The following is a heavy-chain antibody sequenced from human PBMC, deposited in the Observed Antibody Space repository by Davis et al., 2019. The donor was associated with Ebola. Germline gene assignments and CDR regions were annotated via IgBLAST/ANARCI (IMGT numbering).Heavy chain of an antibody. D-gene: IGHD2-15*01. Sequence: GGSLRLSCVASEFSFSTYVMSWVRQAPGKGLEWVSDISGGGNIAYHADSVKGRFTISRDNSENTLYLQMNTLRAEDTAIYYCAKRISADSPFDHWGQGTLVTVFS. CDR2: ISGGGNIA. V-gene: IGHV3-23*01. CDR1: EFSFSTYV. J-gene: IGHJ4*02. CDR3: AKRISADSPFDH.